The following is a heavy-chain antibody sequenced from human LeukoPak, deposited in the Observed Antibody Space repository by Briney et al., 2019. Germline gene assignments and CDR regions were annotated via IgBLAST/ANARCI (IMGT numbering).Heavy chain of an antibody. Sequence: GASVKVSCKASVYAFTSYDIYWGRQATGQGLEWMGLMNPNSGNTGYAQKFQGRVTMTRNTSISTAYMELSSLRAEDTAVYYCARETSSTSYYMDVWGKGTTLTVSS. CDR2: MNPNSGNT. J-gene: IGHJ6*03. D-gene: IGHD2-2*01. CDR1: VYAFTSYD. CDR3: ARETSSTSYYMDV. V-gene: IGHV1-8*02.